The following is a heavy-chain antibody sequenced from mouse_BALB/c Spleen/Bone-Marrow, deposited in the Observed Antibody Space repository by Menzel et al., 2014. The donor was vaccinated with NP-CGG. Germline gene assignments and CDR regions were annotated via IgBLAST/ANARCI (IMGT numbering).Heavy chain of an antibody. CDR1: GYTFTSYW. CDR3: AISIGYGAMDY. J-gene: IGHJ4*01. CDR2: IDPSDSET. Sequence: VQLQQSGAELVKPGAPVKLSCKASGYTFTSYWMNWVKQRPGRGLEWIGRIDPSDSETHYNQKFKDKATLTVDKSSSTAYIQLSSLTSEDSAVYYCAISIGYGAMDYWGQGTSVTVSS. D-gene: IGHD2-2*01. V-gene: IGHV1-74*01.